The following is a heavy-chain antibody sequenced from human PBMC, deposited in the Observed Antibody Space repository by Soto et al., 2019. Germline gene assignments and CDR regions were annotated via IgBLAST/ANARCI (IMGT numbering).Heavy chain of an antibody. V-gene: IGHV4-30-4*01. D-gene: IGHD4-17*01. CDR1: GGSISSGDYY. Sequence: SETLSLTCTVSGGSISSGDYYWSWIRQPPGKGLEWIGYIYYSGSTYYNPSLKSRVTISVDTSKNQFSLKLSSVTAADTAVYYCASAQTTVVSAIDFDYWDQGTLVTVSS. CDR3: ASAQTTVVSAIDFDY. J-gene: IGHJ4*02. CDR2: IYYSGST.